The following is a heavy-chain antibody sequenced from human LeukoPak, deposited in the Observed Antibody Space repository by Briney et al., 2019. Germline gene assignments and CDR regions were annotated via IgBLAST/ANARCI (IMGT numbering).Heavy chain of an antibody. J-gene: IGHJ4*02. CDR2: ISYDGSNK. Sequence: GRSLRLSCAASGFTFSSYAMHWVRQAPGKGLEWVAVISYDGSNKYYADSVKGRFTISRDNSKNPLYLQMNSLRAEDTAVYYCARGEAVAELIFDYWGQGTLVTVSS. D-gene: IGHD6-19*01. CDR3: ARGEAVAELIFDY. V-gene: IGHV3-30*04. CDR1: GFTFSSYA.